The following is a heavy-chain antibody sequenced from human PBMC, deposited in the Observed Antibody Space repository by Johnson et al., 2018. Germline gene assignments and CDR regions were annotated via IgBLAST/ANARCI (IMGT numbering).Heavy chain of an antibody. V-gene: IGHV3-30*03. J-gene: IGHJ6*02. D-gene: IGHD3-3*01. CDR3: ASEMGIIRANYYYYGMDV. CDR2: ISYDGSNK. CDR1: GFTFSSYW. Sequence: QVQLVESGGGLVQPGGSLRLSCAASGFTFSSYWMSWVRQAPGKGLEWVAVISYDGSNKYYADSVKGRFTISRDNSKNTRYLQMNSLRAEDTAVYYCASEMGIIRANYYYYGMDVWGQGTTVTVSS.